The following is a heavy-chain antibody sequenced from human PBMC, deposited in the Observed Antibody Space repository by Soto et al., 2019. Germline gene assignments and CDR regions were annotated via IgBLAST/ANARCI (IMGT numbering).Heavy chain of an antibody. CDR3: ARGYSSSWTYNWFDP. J-gene: IGHJ5*02. V-gene: IGHV3-11*01. D-gene: IGHD6-13*01. Sequence: VQLVESGGGLVQPGGSLKLSCAASGFTFSDYYMTWIRQAPGKGLEWVSYISSSGGTKYHADSVKGRFTISRDNVKNSLYLQMNSLRVEDTAVYYCARGYSSSWTYNWFDPWGQGTLVTVSS. CDR1: GFTFSDYY. CDR2: ISSSGGTK.